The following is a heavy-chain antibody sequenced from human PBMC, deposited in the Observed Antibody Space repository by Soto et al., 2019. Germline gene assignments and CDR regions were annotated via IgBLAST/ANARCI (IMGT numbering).Heavy chain of an antibody. D-gene: IGHD3-16*02. CDR3: AIENYDYVWGSYPLPDY. CDR1: GFTFSNYG. J-gene: IGHJ4*02. Sequence: QVQLVESGGGVVQLGRSLRLSCAASGFTFSNYGMHWVRQAPGKGLEWVAVISYDGSNKYYADSVKGRFTISRDNSKNTLYLQMNSLRAEDTAVYYCAIENYDYVWGSYPLPDYWGQGTLVTVSS. CDR2: ISYDGSNK. V-gene: IGHV3-30*03.